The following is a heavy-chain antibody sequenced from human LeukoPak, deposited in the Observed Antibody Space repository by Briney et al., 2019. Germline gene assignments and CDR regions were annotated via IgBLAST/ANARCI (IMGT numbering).Heavy chain of an antibody. Sequence: GASVKVSCKASGYTFTSYGINWVRQATGQGLEWMGWMNPNSGNTGYAQKFQGRVTMTRNTSISTAYMELSSLRSEDTAVYYCARGRTTYYDILTGYYRGYYFDYWGQGTLVTVSS. CDR3: ARGRTTYYDILTGYYRGYYFDY. J-gene: IGHJ4*02. CDR1: GYTFTSYG. D-gene: IGHD3-9*01. CDR2: MNPNSGNT. V-gene: IGHV1-8*01.